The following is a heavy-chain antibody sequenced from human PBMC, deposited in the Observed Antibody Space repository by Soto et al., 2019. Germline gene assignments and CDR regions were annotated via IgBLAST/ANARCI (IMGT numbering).Heavy chain of an antibody. J-gene: IGHJ5*02. CDR2: MHHSGST. CDR3: ARTSGGTYSFDP. D-gene: IGHD3-10*01. Sequence: QVQLQESGPGLVKPSGTLSLTCAVSGDSITNNNWWPWVRQSPGKGLEWIGEMHHSGSTDYNPSLRSRVIISVDKSKNQFSLTLSSVTAADSAVYYCARTSGGTYSFDPWGQGTLVTVSS. V-gene: IGHV4-4*02. CDR1: GDSITNNNW.